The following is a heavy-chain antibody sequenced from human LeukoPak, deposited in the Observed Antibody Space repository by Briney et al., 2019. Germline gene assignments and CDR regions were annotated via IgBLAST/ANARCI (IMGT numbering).Heavy chain of an antibody. V-gene: IGHV3-48*03. D-gene: IGHD3-22*01. CDR2: ISSSGSTI. CDR1: GFTFSSYE. Sequence: PGRSLRLSCAASGFTFSSYEMYWVRQAPGKGLEWVSFISSSGSTIYYADSVKGRFTISRDNAKNSEYLQMNSLRAEDTAVYYCARGTMIVVVTPSGIDYWGQGTLVTVSS. J-gene: IGHJ4*02. CDR3: ARGTMIVVVTPSGIDY.